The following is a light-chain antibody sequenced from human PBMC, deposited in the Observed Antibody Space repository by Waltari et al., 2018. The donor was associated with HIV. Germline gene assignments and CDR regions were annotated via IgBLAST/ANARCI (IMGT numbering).Light chain of an antibody. J-gene: IGLJ2*01. CDR2: SDI. V-gene: IGLV1-40*01. CDR3: QSYDSSLRASV. Sequence: QSALTQPPSVSGAPGQRVTISCTGHRSTIGAGSFVHCYQHLPGTAPKLLVYSDINRPSGVPDRFSGSKSGTSASLVITGLQAEDEADYYCQSYDSSLRASVFGGGTKLTVL. CDR1: RSTIGAGSF.